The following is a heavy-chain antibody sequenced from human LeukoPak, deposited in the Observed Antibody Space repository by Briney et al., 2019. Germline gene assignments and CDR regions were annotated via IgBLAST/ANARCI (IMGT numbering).Heavy chain of an antibody. Sequence: GVSLRLSCAASGFTFSRFEMSWVRQAPAKGLEWVSAISGSGGSTYYADSVKGRFTISRDNSKNTLYLQMNSLRAEATAVYYCAKDGYGYFDYWGQGTLVTVSS. D-gene: IGHD5-12*01. CDR3: AKDGYGYFDY. CDR1: GFTFSRFE. J-gene: IGHJ4*02. CDR2: ISGSGGST. V-gene: IGHV3-23*01.